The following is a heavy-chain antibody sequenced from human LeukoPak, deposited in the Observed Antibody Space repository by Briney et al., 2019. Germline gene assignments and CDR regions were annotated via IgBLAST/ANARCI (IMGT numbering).Heavy chain of an antibody. CDR1: GFTFSSYS. CDR2: ISSSSSTI. V-gene: IGHV3-48*01. J-gene: IGHJ4*02. CDR3: AKGPPTLRSYYFDY. Sequence: GGSLRLSCAASGFTFSSYSMNWVRQAPGKGLEWVSYISSSSSTIYYADSVKGRFTISRDNSKNTLYLQMNSLRAEDTAVYYCAKGPPTLRSYYFDYWGQGTLVTVSS.